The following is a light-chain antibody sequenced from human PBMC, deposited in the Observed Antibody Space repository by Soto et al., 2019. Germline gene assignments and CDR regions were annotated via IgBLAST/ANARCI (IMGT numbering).Light chain of an antibody. CDR3: ISYTSSNTRV. V-gene: IGLV2-14*03. CDR1: SSDVGTYNY. CDR2: DVN. J-gene: IGLJ2*01. Sequence: QSALTQPPSVSGSPGQSITISCTGSSSDVGTYNYVSWYQLNPGKAPKLVIYDVNSRPSGVSHRFSGSKSGNTASLTISGLQTEDEADYYCISYTSSNTRVFGGGTQLTVL.